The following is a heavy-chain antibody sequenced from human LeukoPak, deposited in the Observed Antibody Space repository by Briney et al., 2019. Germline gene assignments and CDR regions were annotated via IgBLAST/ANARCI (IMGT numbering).Heavy chain of an antibody. V-gene: IGHV4-30-4*01. CDR3: VCVLSGYPYYFDY. J-gene: IGHJ4*02. Sequence: NWVRQPPGKGLEWIGYIYYSGSTYYNPSLKSRITMSVDTSKNQFSLKLSSVTAADTAVYYCVCVLSGYPYYFDYWGQGTLVTVSS. CDR2: IYYSGST. D-gene: IGHD3-22*01.